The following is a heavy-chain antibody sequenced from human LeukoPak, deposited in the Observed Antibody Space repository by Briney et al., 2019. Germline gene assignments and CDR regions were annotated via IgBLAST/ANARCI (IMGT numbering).Heavy chain of an antibody. J-gene: IGHJ4*01. Sequence: GGSLRLSYATSGFTFSSYWMSWVRQAAGNGLEWVANIKQDGSEKYYVDSVKGRFTISRDNAKNSLYLQMNSLRAEDTAVYYCASAHPAGYDFWSGYHDNWGQGTLVTVSS. D-gene: IGHD3-3*01. V-gene: IGHV3-7*01. CDR1: GFTFSSYW. CDR2: IKQDGSEK. CDR3: ASAHPAGYDFWSGYHDN.